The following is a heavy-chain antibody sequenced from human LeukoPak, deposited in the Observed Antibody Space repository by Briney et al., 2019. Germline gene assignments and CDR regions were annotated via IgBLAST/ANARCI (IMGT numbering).Heavy chain of an antibody. CDR1: GFTFSSYW. CDR3: AKSPGVGLAFDY. V-gene: IGHV3-30*02. D-gene: IGHD1-14*01. CDR2: IRYDGSNK. Sequence: PGGSLRLSCAASGFTFSSYWMHWVRQAPGKGLEWVAFIRYDGSNKYYADSVKGRFTISRDNSKNTLYLQMNSLRAEDTAVYYCAKSPGVGLAFDYWGQGTLVTVSS. J-gene: IGHJ4*02.